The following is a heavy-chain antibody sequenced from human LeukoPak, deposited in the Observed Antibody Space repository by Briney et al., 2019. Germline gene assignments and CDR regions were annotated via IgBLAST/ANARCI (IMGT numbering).Heavy chain of an antibody. Sequence: ASVKVSCKASGYTFTSYYMHWVRQAPGQGLEWMGIINPSGGSTSYAQKFQGRVTMTRDTSTSTVYMELSSLRSEDTAVYYCARIGSNYYDSSGTDVFDIWGQGTMVTVPS. CDR2: INPSGGST. CDR3: ARIGSNYYDSSGTDVFDI. V-gene: IGHV1-46*01. D-gene: IGHD3-22*01. CDR1: GYTFTSYY. J-gene: IGHJ3*02.